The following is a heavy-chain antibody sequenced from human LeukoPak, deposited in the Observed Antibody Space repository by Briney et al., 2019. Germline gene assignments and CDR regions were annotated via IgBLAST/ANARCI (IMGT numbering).Heavy chain of an antibody. CDR1: GGSISSSSYY. CDR3: ARHSLAAGTPGGFDP. Sequence: PSETLSLTCTVSGGSISSSSYYWGWIRQPPGKGLEWIGSIYYSGSTYYNPSLKSRVTISVDTSKNQFSLKLSSVTAADTAVYYCARHSLAAGTPGGFDPWGQGTLVTVSS. D-gene: IGHD6-13*01. CDR2: IYYSGST. J-gene: IGHJ5*02. V-gene: IGHV4-39*01.